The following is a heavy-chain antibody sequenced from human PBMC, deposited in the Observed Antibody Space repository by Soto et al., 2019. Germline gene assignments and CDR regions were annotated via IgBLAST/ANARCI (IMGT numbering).Heavy chain of an antibody. D-gene: IGHD4-17*01. CDR3: ARDGTEYYGEYYDY. CDR1: GFTFSDYY. Sequence: QVQLVESGGGLVKPGGSLRLSCATSGFTFSDYYMSWIRQAPGKGLEWVSYIGTRGNTKYYADSGRGRFTISRDIAKNSLYLQMNSLRADDTAVYYCARDGTEYYGEYYDYWGQGIPVTVAS. V-gene: IGHV3-11*01. CDR2: IGTRGNTK. J-gene: IGHJ4*02.